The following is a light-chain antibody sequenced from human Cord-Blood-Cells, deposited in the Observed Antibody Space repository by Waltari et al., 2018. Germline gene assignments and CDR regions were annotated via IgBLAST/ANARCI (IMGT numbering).Light chain of an antibody. Sequence: SYVLTQSPSVSVAPGKTARITCGGNNIGSKSVHWYQQKPGQAPVLVIYYDSDRPSGFPGRFSGSNSGNTATLTISRVEAGDEADYYCQVWDSSSDHVVFGGGTKLTVL. CDR2: YDS. V-gene: IGLV3-21*04. J-gene: IGLJ2*01. CDR3: QVWDSSSDHVV. CDR1: NIGSKS.